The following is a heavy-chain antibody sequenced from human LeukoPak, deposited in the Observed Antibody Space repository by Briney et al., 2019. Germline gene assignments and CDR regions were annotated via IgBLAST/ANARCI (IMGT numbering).Heavy chain of an antibody. Sequence: SETLSLTCTVSGGSISSSDYFWGWIRQPPGKGLEWIGNIHYSGSTYYNPSLKNRVTISVETSRSQFSLKLSSVTAADTAVYYCARFGNSYGFNWGQGTLVTVSS. CDR2: IHYSGST. J-gene: IGHJ4*02. CDR1: GGSISSSDYF. D-gene: IGHD5-18*01. CDR3: ARFGNSYGFN. V-gene: IGHV4-39*01.